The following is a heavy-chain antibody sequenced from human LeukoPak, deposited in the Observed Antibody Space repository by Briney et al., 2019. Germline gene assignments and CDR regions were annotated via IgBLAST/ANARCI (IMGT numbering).Heavy chain of an antibody. CDR3: ARQRFSTMIVVVIGEFDY. J-gene: IGHJ4*02. V-gene: IGHV3-48*03. CDR1: GFTFSSYE. D-gene: IGHD3-22*01. Sequence: GGSLRLSCAASGFTFSSYEMNWVRQAPGMGLEWVSYISSGGSTIYYADSVKGRFTISRDNAKNSLSLQMNCLRAEDTAVYYCARQRFSTMIVVVIGEFDYWGQGTLVTVS. CDR2: ISSGGSTI.